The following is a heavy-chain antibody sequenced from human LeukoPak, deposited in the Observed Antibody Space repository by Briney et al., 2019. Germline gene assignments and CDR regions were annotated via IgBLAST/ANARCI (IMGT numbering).Heavy chain of an antibody. D-gene: IGHD6-19*01. CDR1: GFTFSSYA. CDR2: ISGSGGST. Sequence: GGSLRLSCAASGFTFSSYAMSWVRQAPGKGLEWVSAISGSGGSTYYADSVKGRFTISRDNSKNTLYLQMNSLRAEDTAVYYCAKDLPNSSGWHFVGMDVWGQGTTVTVSS. J-gene: IGHJ6*02. V-gene: IGHV3-23*01. CDR3: AKDLPNSSGWHFVGMDV.